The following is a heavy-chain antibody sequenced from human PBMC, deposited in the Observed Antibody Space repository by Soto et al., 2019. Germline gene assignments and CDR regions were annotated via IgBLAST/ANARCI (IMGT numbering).Heavy chain of an antibody. V-gene: IGHV1-18*01. J-gene: IGHJ5*02. CDR2: ISAYNGDT. CDR1: GYTFTNYD. Sequence: AAVEVSCKASGYTFTNYDINWVRQAPGQGLEWMGWISAYNGDTNYAQKLQGRVTMTTDTSTSTAYMELRSLRSDDTAVYYCARSGLPDPVVVVGHTPFDPWGQGTLVT. D-gene: IGHD2-15*01. CDR3: ARSGLPDPVVVVGHTPFDP.